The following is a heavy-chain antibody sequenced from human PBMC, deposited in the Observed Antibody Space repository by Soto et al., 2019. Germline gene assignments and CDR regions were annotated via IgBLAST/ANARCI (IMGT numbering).Heavy chain of an antibody. CDR3: ASRHCSSASCGPGLFDS. Sequence: GGSLRLSCAASGFTFSSYVMSWVRQAPGKGLEWVSAISNSGGNTYYADSVKGRFTISRDNPKNTLYLQMNSLRVEDTAVYYCASRHCSSASCGPGLFDSWGQGTLVNVSS. CDR2: ISNSGGNT. D-gene: IGHD2-2*01. J-gene: IGHJ4*02. V-gene: IGHV3-23*01. CDR1: GFTFSSYV.